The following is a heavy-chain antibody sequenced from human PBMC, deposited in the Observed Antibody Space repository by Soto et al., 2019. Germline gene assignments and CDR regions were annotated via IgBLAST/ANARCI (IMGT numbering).Heavy chain of an antibody. J-gene: IGHJ4*02. CDR2: INHSGST. V-gene: IGHV4-34*01. CDR3: ARSGLGIAARLFDY. CDR1: GGSFSGYY. D-gene: IGHD6-6*01. Sequence: SETLSLTCAVYGGSFSGYYWSWIRQPPGKGLEWIGEINHSGSTNYNPSLKSRVTISVDTSKNQFSLKLSSVTAADTAVYYCARSGLGIAARLFDYWGQGTLVTVSS.